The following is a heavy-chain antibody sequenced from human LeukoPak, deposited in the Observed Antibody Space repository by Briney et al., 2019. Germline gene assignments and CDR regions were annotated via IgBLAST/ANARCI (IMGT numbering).Heavy chain of an antibody. CDR2: LHYSGNT. CDR3: ARGSGWYWFDY. D-gene: IGHD6-19*01. CDR1: GGSVSSGSYY. V-gene: IGHV4-61*01. Sequence: SETLSLTCTVSGGSVSSGSYYWSWIRQPPGKGLEWIGYLHYSGNTNYNPSLKSRVTISLDTSKNLLSLRLSSVTAADSAMYYCARGSGWYWFDYWGQGALVTVSS. J-gene: IGHJ4*02.